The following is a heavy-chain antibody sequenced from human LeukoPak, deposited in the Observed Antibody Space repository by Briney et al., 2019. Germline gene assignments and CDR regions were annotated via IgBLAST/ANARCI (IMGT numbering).Heavy chain of an antibody. Sequence: GSLRLSCAASGFTFSDYYMSWIRQAPGKGLEWVSYISSSGTTTYYADSVKGRFTISRDNAKNSLYLQMNSLRAEDTAVYYCARRGVLWFGELFYYGMDVWGQGTTVTVSS. CDR3: ARRGVLWFGELFYYGMDV. D-gene: IGHD3-10*01. V-gene: IGHV3-11*01. J-gene: IGHJ6*02. CDR1: GFTFSDYY. CDR2: ISSSGTTT.